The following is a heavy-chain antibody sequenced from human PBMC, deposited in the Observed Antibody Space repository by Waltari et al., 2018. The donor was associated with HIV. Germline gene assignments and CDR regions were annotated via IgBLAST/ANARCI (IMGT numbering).Heavy chain of an antibody. V-gene: IGHV3-53*02. CDR1: EFTVGRHY. J-gene: IGHJ3*02. Sequence: EVQLVATGGGLIQPGGSLSLSCAASEFTVGRHYGSWGRQAPGKGVEGVSVIYSGGSTYYADSVKGRFTISRDNSKNTLYLQMNSLRAEDTAIYYCARGSEYSGYADAFDIWGQGTMVTVSS. D-gene: IGHD5-12*01. CDR3: ARGSEYSGYADAFDI. CDR2: IYSGGST.